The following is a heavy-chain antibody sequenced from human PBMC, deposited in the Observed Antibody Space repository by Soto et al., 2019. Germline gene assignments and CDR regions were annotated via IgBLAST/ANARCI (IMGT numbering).Heavy chain of an antibody. CDR1: GYTFTGYY. CDR3: ARTVGHENCSSTSCYYYYYGMDV. J-gene: IGHJ6*02. CDR2: INPNSGGT. V-gene: IGHV1-2*04. D-gene: IGHD2-2*01. Sequence: ASVKVSCKASGYTFTGYYMHWVRQAPGQGLEWMGWINPNSGGTNYAQKFQGWVTMTRETSSSTAYMKLIRLRADDTAVNYWARTVGHENCSSTSCYYYYYGMDVWGQGTTVTVSS.